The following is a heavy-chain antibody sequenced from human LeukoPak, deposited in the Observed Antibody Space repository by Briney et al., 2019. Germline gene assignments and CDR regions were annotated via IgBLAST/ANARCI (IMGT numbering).Heavy chain of an antibody. CDR2: INHSRST. CDR3: ARGGSGWYEGYNWFDP. J-gene: IGHJ5*02. V-gene: IGHV4-34*01. Sequence: SETLSLTCAVYGGSFSGYYCSWIRQPPGKGLEWIGEINHSRSTNYNPSLTSRVTISVDTSKNQFSLKLSSVTAADTAVYYCARGGSGWYEGYNWFDPWGQGTLVTVSS. D-gene: IGHD6-19*01. CDR1: GGSFSGYY.